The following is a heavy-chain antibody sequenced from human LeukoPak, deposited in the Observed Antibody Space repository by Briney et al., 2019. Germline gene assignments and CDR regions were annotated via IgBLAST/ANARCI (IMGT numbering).Heavy chain of an antibody. Sequence: SETLSLTCTVSGGSIRSSSYYWGWIRQPPGKGLEWIASIDYSGSIYYNPSLKSRVTISVDTSKNQFSLKVSSVTAADTAVFYCAGQWSSWGQGTLVTVSS. V-gene: IGHV4-39*01. D-gene: IGHD1-26*01. J-gene: IGHJ4*02. CDR1: GGSIRSSSYY. CDR3: AGQWSS. CDR2: IDYSGSI.